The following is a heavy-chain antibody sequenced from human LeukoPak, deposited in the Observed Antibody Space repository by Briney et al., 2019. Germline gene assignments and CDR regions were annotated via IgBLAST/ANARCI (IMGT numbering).Heavy chain of an antibody. V-gene: IGHV4-61*02. Sequence: TLSLTCTVSGGSISSGSYYWSWIRQPAGKGLEWIGRIYASGSTNYNPSLKSRVTISVDTSKNQFSLKLSSVTAADTAVYYCASVGYCSSTSCYNAFDIWGQGTMVTVSS. CDR3: ASVGYCSSTSCYNAFDI. CDR2: IYASGST. CDR1: GGSISSGSYY. D-gene: IGHD2-2*02. J-gene: IGHJ3*02.